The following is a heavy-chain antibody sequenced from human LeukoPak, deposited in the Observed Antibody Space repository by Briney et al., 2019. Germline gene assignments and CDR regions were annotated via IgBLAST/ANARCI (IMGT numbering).Heavy chain of an antibody. CDR3: ARQLGDGYNRFDY. V-gene: IGHV5-51*01. J-gene: IGHJ4*02. CDR1: GYSFTSHW. D-gene: IGHD5-24*01. Sequence: GESLKISCKGSGYSFTSHWIGWVRHMPGKGLAWMGIIYPGDSDTRYSPSFQGQVTISADKSISTAYLQWSSLKASDTAMYYCARQLGDGYNRFDYWGQGTLVTVSS. CDR2: IYPGDSDT.